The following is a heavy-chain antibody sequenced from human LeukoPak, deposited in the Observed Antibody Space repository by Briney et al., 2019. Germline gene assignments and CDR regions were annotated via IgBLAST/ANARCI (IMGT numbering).Heavy chain of an antibody. Sequence: GGSLRLSCAASGFTFDDYATHWVRQAPGKGLEWVSLISWDGGSTYYADSVKGRFTISRDNSKNSLYLQMSSLRAEDTALYYCAKDSSGYYWDYWGQGTLVTVSS. CDR1: GFTFDDYA. CDR3: AKDSSGYYWDY. D-gene: IGHD3-22*01. CDR2: ISWDGGST. V-gene: IGHV3-43D*03. J-gene: IGHJ4*02.